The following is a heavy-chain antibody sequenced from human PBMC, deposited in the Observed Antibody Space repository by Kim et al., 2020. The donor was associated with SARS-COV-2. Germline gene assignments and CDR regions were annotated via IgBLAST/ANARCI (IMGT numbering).Heavy chain of an antibody. CDR1: GFTFSSYA. CDR3: ARAVTWADWYFDL. J-gene: IGHJ2*01. Sequence: GGSLRLSCAASGFTFSSYAMHWVRQAPGKGLEWVAVISYDGTNKYYADSVKGRFTISRDNSKKTLYLQMNSLRAEDTAVYFCARAVTWADWYFDLWGRDTLVTVSS. D-gene: IGHD4-17*01. CDR2: ISYDGTNK. V-gene: IGHV3-30*04.